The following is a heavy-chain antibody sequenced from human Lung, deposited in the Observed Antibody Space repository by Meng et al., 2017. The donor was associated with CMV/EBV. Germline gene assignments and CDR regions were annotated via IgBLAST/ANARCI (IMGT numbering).Heavy chain of an antibody. Sequence: QVQLVQSGVDLKKPGASVKVSCRASGYTFTSYAMNWVRQAPGQGLEWMGWINTNTGNPTYAQGFTGRFVFSLDTSVSTAYLQISSLKAADTAVYYCARLYCSGGSCYTIDYWGQGTLVTVSS. J-gene: IGHJ4*02. V-gene: IGHV7-4-1*02. CDR1: GYTFTSYA. D-gene: IGHD2-15*01. CDR2: INTNTGNP. CDR3: ARLYCSGGSCYTIDY.